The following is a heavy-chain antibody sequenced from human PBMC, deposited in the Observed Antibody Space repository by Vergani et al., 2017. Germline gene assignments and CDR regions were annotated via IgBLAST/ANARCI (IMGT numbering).Heavy chain of an antibody. J-gene: IGHJ1*01. Sequence: VQLVESGGGLVKPGGSLRLSCAASGFSFSTYGMHWVRQAPGRGLEWISHISTASSTMKYADSVKGRFTISRDDVRNSLFLQMNSLRVEDTAVYYCARLTQGTATPYFHHWGQGTLVTVSS. D-gene: IGHD2-2*01. V-gene: IGHV3-48*01. CDR2: ISTASSTM. CDR3: ARLTQGTATPYFHH. CDR1: GFSFSTYG.